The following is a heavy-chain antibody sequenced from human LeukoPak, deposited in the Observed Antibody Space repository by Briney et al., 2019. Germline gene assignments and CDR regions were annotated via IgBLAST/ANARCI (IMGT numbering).Heavy chain of an antibody. J-gene: IGHJ4*02. D-gene: IGHD6-19*01. CDR2: IIPILGIA. CDR3: ARDPLAENSFDY. V-gene: IGHV1-69*04. Sequence: SVKVSCRASGGTFSSYAISWVRQAPGQGLEWMGRIIPILGIANYAQKFQGRVTITADKSTSTAYMELSSLRSEDTAVCYCARDPLAENSFDYWGQGTLVTVSS. CDR1: GGTFSSYA.